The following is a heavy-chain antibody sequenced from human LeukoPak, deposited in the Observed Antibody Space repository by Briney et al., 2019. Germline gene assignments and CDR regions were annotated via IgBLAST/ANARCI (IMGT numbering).Heavy chain of an antibody. CDR3: ARVRHDSYGFDY. D-gene: IGHD5-18*01. V-gene: IGHV4-59*01. J-gene: IGHJ4*02. CDR2: IYYSGST. Sequence: SETLSFTCTVSGGSISSYYWSWIRQPPGKGLEWIGYIYYSGSTNYNPSLKSRVTISVDTSKNQFSLKLSSVTAADTAVYYCARVRHDSYGFDYWGQGTLVTVSS. CDR1: GGSISSYY.